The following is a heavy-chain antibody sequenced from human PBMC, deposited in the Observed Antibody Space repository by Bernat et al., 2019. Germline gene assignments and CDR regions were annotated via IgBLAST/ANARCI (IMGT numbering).Heavy chain of an antibody. CDR1: GFTFSNAW. D-gene: IGHD3-10*01. CDR2: IKSKADGGTT. CDR3: TTKAQRLLWFGESYDY. Sequence: EVQLVESGGGLVKPGGSLRLSCAASGFTFSNAWMNWVRQAPGKGLEWVGRIKSKADGGTTDYAAPVKGRFTISRDDSKNTLYLQMNSMKTEDTAVYYCTTKAQRLLWFGESYDYWGQGTLVTVSS. J-gene: IGHJ4*02. V-gene: IGHV3-15*07.